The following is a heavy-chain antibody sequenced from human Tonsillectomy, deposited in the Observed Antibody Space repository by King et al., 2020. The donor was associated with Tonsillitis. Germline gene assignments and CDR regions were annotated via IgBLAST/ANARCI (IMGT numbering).Heavy chain of an antibody. Sequence: QLVQSGAEVKQPGESLKISCKGSGYSFPNYWIAWVRQMPGKGLEWMGIIYPGDSDTRYSPSFQGQVIISADKSISTAYLQWSSLKASDTAIYYCARQVGYCTSTSCSFFDFWGQGTLVTVSS. J-gene: IGHJ4*02. CDR3: ARQVGYCTSTSCSFFDF. CDR1: GYSFPNYW. V-gene: IGHV5-51*01. D-gene: IGHD2-2*01. CDR2: IYPGDSDT.